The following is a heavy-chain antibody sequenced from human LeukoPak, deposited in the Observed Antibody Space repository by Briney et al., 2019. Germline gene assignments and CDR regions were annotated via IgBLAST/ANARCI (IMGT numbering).Heavy chain of an antibody. Sequence: PSETLSLTCTVSGGSISSYYWSWIRQPPGKGLEWIGYIYYSGSTNYNPSLKSRVTISVDTSKNQFSLKLSSVTAADTAVYYCARISGITMIVVVVTDAFDIWGQGTMVTVSS. D-gene: IGHD3-22*01. CDR1: GGSISSYY. CDR3: ARISGITMIVVVVTDAFDI. V-gene: IGHV4-59*12. CDR2: IYYSGST. J-gene: IGHJ3*02.